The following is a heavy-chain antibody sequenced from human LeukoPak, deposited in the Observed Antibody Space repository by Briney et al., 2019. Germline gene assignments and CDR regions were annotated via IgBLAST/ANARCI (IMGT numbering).Heavy chain of an antibody. V-gene: IGHV4-59*08. CDR2: IYSSGST. J-gene: IGHJ4*02. D-gene: IGHD3-10*01. Sequence: AATLSLTCTLYGGSIGSYVGRGGRQPPGKGLEWIGHIYSSGSTTYTPSLQGRVTISLDTSKNQFSLKLSSVTAADTAVYYSARHYDSGSYPLDFWVQGTLVSVSS. CDR3: ARHYDSGSYPLDF. CDR1: GGSIGSYV.